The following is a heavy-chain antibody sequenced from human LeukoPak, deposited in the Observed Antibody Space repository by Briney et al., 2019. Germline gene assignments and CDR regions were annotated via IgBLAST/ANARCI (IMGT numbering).Heavy chain of an antibody. V-gene: IGHV3-23*01. CDR1: GFTVSSNY. CDR2: ISGSGGNT. Sequence: GGSLRLSCAASGFTVSSNYMSWVRQAPGKGLEWVSGISGSGGNTYYADSVKGRFTISRDDSKNTRYLQMNSLRAEDTAVYYCAKDPVRYCSGGSCYFDYWGQGTLVTVSS. D-gene: IGHD2-15*01. CDR3: AKDPVRYCSGGSCYFDY. J-gene: IGHJ4*02.